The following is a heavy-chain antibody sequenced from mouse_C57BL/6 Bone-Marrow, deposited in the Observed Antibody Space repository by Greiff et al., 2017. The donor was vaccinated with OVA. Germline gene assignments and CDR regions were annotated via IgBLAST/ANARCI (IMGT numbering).Heavy chain of an antibody. Sequence: QVQLQQSGAELVRPGTSVKMSCKASGYTFTNYWIGWAKQRPGHGLEWIGDIYPGGGYTNYNEKFKGKATLTADKSSSTAYMQFSSLTSEDSAIYYCARRDYYGSSYYYAMDYWGQGTSGTVSS. CDR2: IYPGGGYT. D-gene: IGHD1-1*01. J-gene: IGHJ4*01. V-gene: IGHV1-63*01. CDR1: GYTFTNYW. CDR3: ARRDYYGSSYYYAMDY.